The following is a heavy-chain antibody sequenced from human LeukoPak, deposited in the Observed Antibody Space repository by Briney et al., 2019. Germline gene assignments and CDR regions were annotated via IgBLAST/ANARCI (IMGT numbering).Heavy chain of an antibody. CDR1: GFTFSDYA. J-gene: IGHJ5*02. CDR2: ISSNGGSI. Sequence: GGSLRLSCAASGFTFSDYAMHWVRQAPGKELEYVSAISSNGGSIHYANSVKGRFTISRDNSKNTLYLQMNSLRAEDTAVYYCARHGSGSYYITNWFDPWGQGTLVTVSS. V-gene: IGHV3-64*01. D-gene: IGHD3-10*01. CDR3: ARHGSGSYYITNWFDP.